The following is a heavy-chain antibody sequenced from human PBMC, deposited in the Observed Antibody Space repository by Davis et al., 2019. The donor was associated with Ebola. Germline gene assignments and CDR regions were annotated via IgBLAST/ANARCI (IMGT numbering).Heavy chain of an antibody. Sequence: GESLKISCVASGFIFRTYRMNWVRQAPGKGLKWVSYISGSSTTIYYADSVKGRFTISRDNAKNSLYLQMNSLRAEDTAVYYCARDGYGDDYMDVWGKGTTVTVSS. CDR2: ISGSSTTI. CDR3: ARDGYGDDYMDV. V-gene: IGHV3-48*04. J-gene: IGHJ6*03. D-gene: IGHD4-17*01. CDR1: GFIFRTYR.